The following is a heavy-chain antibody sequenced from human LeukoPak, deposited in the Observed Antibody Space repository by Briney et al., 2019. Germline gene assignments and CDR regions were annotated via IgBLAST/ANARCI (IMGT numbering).Heavy chain of an antibody. V-gene: IGHV1-2*02. CDR2: INPNSGGT. CDR3: ARTIEYYYDSSGYYYFDY. Sequence: ASVKVSCKASGYTFTGYYMHWVRQAPGQGLGWMGWINPNSGGTNYAQKFQGRVTMTRDTSISTAYMELSRLRSDDTAVYYCARTIEYYYDSSGYYYFDYWGQGTLVTVSS. CDR1: GYTFTGYY. D-gene: IGHD3-22*01. J-gene: IGHJ4*02.